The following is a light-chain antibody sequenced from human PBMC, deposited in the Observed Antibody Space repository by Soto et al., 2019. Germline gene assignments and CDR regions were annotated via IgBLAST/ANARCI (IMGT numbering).Light chain of an antibody. Sequence: QLVLTQSPSASASLGASVKLTCTLSSGHSTYAIAWHQQQPEKGPRYLMKLNSDGSHSKGDGIPDRFSGSSSGAERHLTISSLQSEDKADYFCQTWGTAIHDVVFGGGTKLTVL. CDR3: QTWGTAIHDVV. J-gene: IGLJ2*01. CDR2: LNSDGSH. V-gene: IGLV4-69*01. CDR1: SGHSTYA.